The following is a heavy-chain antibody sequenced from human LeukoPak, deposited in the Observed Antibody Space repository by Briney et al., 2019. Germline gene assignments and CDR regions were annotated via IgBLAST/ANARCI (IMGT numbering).Heavy chain of an antibody. V-gene: IGHV3-21*01. CDR2: ISSSSSYI. Sequence: GGSLRLSCAASGFTFSSYSMNWVRQAPGKGLEWVSSISSSSSYIYYADSVKGRFTISRDNSKNTLYLQMNSLRAEDTAVYYCARGSLMWELIDGGWFDPWGQGTLVTVSS. J-gene: IGHJ5*02. CDR1: GFTFSSYS. CDR3: ARGSLMWELIDGGWFDP. D-gene: IGHD1-26*01.